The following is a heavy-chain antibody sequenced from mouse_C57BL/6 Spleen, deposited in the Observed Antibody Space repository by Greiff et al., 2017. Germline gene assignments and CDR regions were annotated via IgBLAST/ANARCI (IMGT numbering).Heavy chain of an antibody. D-gene: IGHD1-1*01. J-gene: IGHJ1*03. CDR1: GFNIKNTY. CDR2: IDPATGNT. V-gene: IGHV14-3*01. CDR3: ARGAYGSHWYFDV. Sequence: VQLQQSVAELVRPGASVKLSCTASGFNIKNTYMHWVKQRPEQGLEWIGRIDPATGNTKYAPKFQGKATITADTSSNTAYLQLSSLTSEDTAIYYGARGAYGSHWYFDVWGTGTTVTVSS.